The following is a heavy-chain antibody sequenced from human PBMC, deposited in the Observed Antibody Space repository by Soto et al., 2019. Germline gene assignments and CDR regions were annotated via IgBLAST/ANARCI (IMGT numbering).Heavy chain of an antibody. D-gene: IGHD2-2*01. CDR2: INHSGST. CDR3: ATRYCTTIICYEGSNSFDP. CDR1: GGSFSGFY. V-gene: IGHV4-34*01. J-gene: IGHJ5*02. Sequence: SETLSLTCAVYGGSFSGFYWSWIRQPPGKGLEWIGEINHSGSTNYNPSLKSRVTISVDKSRNQFSLKLTSVTAADTAVYYCATRYCTTIICYEGSNSFDPWGQGILVTVSS.